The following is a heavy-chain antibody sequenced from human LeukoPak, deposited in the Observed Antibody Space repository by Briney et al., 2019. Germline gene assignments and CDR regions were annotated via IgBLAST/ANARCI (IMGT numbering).Heavy chain of an antibody. J-gene: IGHJ3*02. CDR3: ARRFLESDDAFDI. CDR2: IYYSGST. D-gene: IGHD3-3*01. CDR1: GGSISSYY. Sequence: SETLSLTCTVSGGSISSYYWSWIRQPPGKGLEWIGYIYYSGSTNYNPSLKSRVTISVDTSKNQFSLKLSSVTAADTAVYYCARRFLESDDAFDIWGQGTMVTVSS. V-gene: IGHV4-59*01.